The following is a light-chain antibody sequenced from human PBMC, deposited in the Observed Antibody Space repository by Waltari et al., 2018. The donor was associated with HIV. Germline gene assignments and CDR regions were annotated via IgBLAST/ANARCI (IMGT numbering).Light chain of an antibody. CDR2: LEGGGFY. J-gene: IGLJ3*02. V-gene: IGLV4-60*02. CDR1: SGHSINI. CDR3: ETCDSSTWV. Sequence: QPVLTPSSSASASLGSSVKPTCTLTSGHSINIIAWHQQQPGKAPLYLMKLEGGGFYNKGSGVPGRFSGSSSGADGYLTSCNRQFEDEADYYCETCDSSTWVFGGGTKLTVL.